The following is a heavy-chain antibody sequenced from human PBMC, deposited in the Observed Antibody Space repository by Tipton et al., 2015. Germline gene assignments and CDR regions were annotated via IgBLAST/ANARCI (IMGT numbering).Heavy chain of an antibody. V-gene: IGHV4-59*01. CDR2: IYYRGRT. J-gene: IGHJ2*01. Sequence: TLSLTCTVSGGSISSDYWSWIRQPPGKGLEWIGYIYYRGRTNYNPSLKSRVTMSVATSKKQFSLKLSSVTAADSAVYYCAGAPVVGRIPWGYIDIWGRGTLVTVSS. CDR1: GGSISSDY. CDR3: AGAPVVGRIPWGYIDI. D-gene: IGHD2-15*01.